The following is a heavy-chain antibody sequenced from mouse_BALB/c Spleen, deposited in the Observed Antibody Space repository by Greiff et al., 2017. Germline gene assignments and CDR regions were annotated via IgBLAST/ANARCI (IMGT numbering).Heavy chain of an antibody. CDR2: ISTYYGDA. CDR1: GYTFTDYA. J-gene: IGHJ4*01. CDR3: ARRRGNYAMDY. Sequence: QVQLKESGAELVRPGVSVKISCKGSGYTFTDYAMHWVKQSHAKSLEWIGVISTYYGDASYNQKFKGKATMTVDKSSSTAYMELARLTSEDSAIYYCARRRGNYAMDYWGQGTSVTVSS. V-gene: IGHV1S137*01.